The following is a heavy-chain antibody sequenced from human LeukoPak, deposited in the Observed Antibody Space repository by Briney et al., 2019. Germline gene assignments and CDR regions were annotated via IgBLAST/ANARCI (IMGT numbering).Heavy chain of an antibody. CDR2: INGGGNT. CDR3: ARDPAEADC. V-gene: IGHV3-69-1*01. Sequence: GGSLRLSCAASGLTGSHNYVSWVRQAPGKGLEWVSSINGGGNTFYADSVKGRFAISRDNAKNSLYLQMNGLRAEDTAVYYCARDPAEADCWGQGTLVTVSS. CDR1: GLTGSHNY. J-gene: IGHJ4*02.